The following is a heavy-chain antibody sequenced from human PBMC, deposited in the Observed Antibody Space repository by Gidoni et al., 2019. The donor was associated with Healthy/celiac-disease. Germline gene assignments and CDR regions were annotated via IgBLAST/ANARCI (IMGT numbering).Heavy chain of an antibody. CDR3: AKDPSAGLISGYYYYYMDV. D-gene: IGHD3-16*01. CDR2: ISEEGRNK. V-gene: IGHV3-30*04. CDR1: GFTFSSYA. J-gene: IGHJ6*03. Sequence: QVQLVESGGGVVQPGRYLRLSCSASGFTFSSYAMNWVRQAPGKGLEWVAVISEEGRNKYYADAVKGRFTIARDNSKNTRYLQMNSLRAEDTAVYYCAKDPSAGLISGYYYYYMDVWGKGTTVTVSS.